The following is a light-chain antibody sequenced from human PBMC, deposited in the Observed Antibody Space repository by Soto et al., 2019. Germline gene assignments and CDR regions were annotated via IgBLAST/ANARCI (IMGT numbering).Light chain of an antibody. J-gene: IGKJ4*01. CDR1: QNVSSN. CDR2: GAS. V-gene: IGKV3-15*01. Sequence: TQSRATLYLSPGERSTLSCGASQNVSSNLAWYQQKPGQAPRLLIYGASTRATGIPARFSGSGSGTEFTLTISSLQPEDFANYSCQQLNSYPLPFGGGIKADI. CDR3: QQLNSYPLP.